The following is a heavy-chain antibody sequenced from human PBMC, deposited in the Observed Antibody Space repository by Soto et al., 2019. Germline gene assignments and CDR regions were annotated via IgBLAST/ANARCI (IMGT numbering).Heavy chain of an antibody. D-gene: IGHD1-1*01. V-gene: IGHV4-59*01. CDR2: IYYSGST. J-gene: IGHJ5*02. CDR3: ARLDLEEELVNWFDP. Sequence: SETLSLTCTVSGGSMSTFYWSWIRQPPGKGLEWIGYIYYSGSTKYNPSLTSRVTISVDTSQNQFSLKLTSVTAADTAVYYCARLDLEEELVNWFDPWGQGTLAPSPQ. CDR1: GGSMSTFY.